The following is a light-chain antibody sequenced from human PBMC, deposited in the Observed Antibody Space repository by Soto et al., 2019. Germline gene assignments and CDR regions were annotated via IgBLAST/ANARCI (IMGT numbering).Light chain of an antibody. CDR1: QSIRHN. J-gene: IGKJ1*01. V-gene: IGKV1-5*01. CDR2: GAS. CDR3: QHHNSYSQT. Sequence: DIQMTQSPPTLSASVGDRVTITCRASQSIRHNLAWYQQMPGKAPKLLIYGASTLQSGVPSRFSGSVSGTEFTLTISSLQPDDFGTYFCQHHNSYSQTFGQGTKVEIK.